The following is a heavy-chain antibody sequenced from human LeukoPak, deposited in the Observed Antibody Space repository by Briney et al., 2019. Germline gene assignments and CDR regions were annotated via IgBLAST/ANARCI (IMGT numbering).Heavy chain of an antibody. J-gene: IGHJ5*02. V-gene: IGHV3-33*06. CDR3: AKDALGPITGTRFDP. CDR1: GFTFSSYG. Sequence: GGSLRLSCAASGFTFSSYGMHWVRQAPGKGPEWVAVIWYDGSNKYYADSVKGRFTISRDNSKNTLYLQMNSLRAEDTAVYYCAKDALGPITGTRFDPWGQGTLVTVSS. D-gene: IGHD1-7*01. CDR2: IWYDGSNK.